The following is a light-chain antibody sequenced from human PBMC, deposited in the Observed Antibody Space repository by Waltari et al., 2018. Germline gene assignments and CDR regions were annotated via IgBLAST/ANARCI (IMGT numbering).Light chain of an antibody. CDR2: QAS. J-gene: IGKJ2*01. CDR1: QSIGSW. Sequence: DIQMTQSPSTLSASVGDRVTITCRASQSIGSWLAWYQQKPGKAPKLLIYQASNLESGVPSRFSGSGSGTEFTLTISSLQPDDFATYCCQQYSSYSTSGQGTKVEI. CDR3: QQYSSYST. V-gene: IGKV1-5*03.